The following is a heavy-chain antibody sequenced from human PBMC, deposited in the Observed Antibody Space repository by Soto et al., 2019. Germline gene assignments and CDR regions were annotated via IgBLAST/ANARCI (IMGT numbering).Heavy chain of an antibody. J-gene: IGHJ4*02. D-gene: IGHD2-2*01. V-gene: IGHV4-30-2*01. CDR2: IYHSGST. CDR3: ARAPGYCSSTSCYQYFDY. CDR1: GGSISSGGYS. Sequence: SETLSLTCAVSGGSISSGGYSWSWIRQPPGKGLEWIGYIYHSGSTYYNPSLKSRVTISVDRSKNQFPLKLSSVTAADTAVYYCARAPGYCSSTSCYQYFDYWGQGTLVTVSS.